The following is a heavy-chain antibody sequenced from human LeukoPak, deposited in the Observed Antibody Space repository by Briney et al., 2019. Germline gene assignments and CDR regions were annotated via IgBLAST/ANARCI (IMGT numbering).Heavy chain of an antibody. J-gene: IGHJ3*02. V-gene: IGHV3-74*01. CDR1: GFTFSSYW. CDR2: INSDGSST. Sequence: PGGSLRLSCAASGFTFSSYWMHWVRQAPGKGLVWVSRINSDGSSTSYADSVKGRFTISRGNAKNTLYLQMNSLRAEDTAVYYCAREWPYSNPFAFDIWGQGTMVTVSS. CDR3: AREWPYSNPFAFDI. D-gene: IGHD6-13*01.